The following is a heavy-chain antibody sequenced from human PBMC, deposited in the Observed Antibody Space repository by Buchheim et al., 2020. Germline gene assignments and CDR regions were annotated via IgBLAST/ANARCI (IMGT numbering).Heavy chain of an antibody. D-gene: IGHD3-16*02. J-gene: IGHJ6*02. Sequence: EVQLVQSGAEVKKPGESLKISCKGSGYSFTSYWIGWVRQMPGKGLEWMGIIYPGDSDTRYSPSFQGQVTIPATKSIRTSSLQWSSLKASDTAMYYCARHTRGSYRYSYDYYYYYGMDVWGQGTT. CDR3: ARHTRGSYRYSYDYYYYYGMDV. CDR2: IYPGDSDT. CDR1: GYSFTSYW. V-gene: IGHV5-51*01.